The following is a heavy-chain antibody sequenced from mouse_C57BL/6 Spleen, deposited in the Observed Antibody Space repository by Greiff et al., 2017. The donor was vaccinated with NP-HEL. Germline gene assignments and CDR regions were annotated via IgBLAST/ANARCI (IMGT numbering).Heavy chain of an antibody. V-gene: IGHV1-53*01. D-gene: IGHD1-1*01. J-gene: IGHJ2*01. CDR1: GYTFTSYW. CDR2: INPSNGGT. CDR3: ARITTVVATDY. Sequence: VQLQQSGTELVKPGASAKLSCKASGYTFTSYWMHWVKQRPGQGLEWIGNINPSNGGTNYNEKFKSKATLTVDKSSSTAYMQLSSLTSEDSAVYYCARITTVVATDYWGQGTTLTVSS.